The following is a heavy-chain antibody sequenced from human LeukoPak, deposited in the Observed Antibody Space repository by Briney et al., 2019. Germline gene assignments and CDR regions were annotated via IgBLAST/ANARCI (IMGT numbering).Heavy chain of an antibody. CDR2: ISSSSSYT. V-gene: IGHV3-11*06. Sequence: GGSLRLSCAASGFTFSDYYMSWIRQAPGKGLEWVSYISSSSSYTNYADSVKGRLTISRDNARNSLYLQMNSLRAEDTAVYYCARDRDGDLYFDYWGQGTLVTVSS. CDR3: ARDRDGDLYFDY. J-gene: IGHJ4*02. CDR1: GFTFSDYY. D-gene: IGHD4-17*01.